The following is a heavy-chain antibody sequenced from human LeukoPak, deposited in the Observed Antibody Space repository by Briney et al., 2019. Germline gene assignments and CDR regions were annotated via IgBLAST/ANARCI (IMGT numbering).Heavy chain of an antibody. V-gene: IGHV3-74*01. CDR3: ARDLMDYDVSTGLHHYYMDV. D-gene: IGHD3-9*01. CDR1: GFTFSSYW. CDR2: INGDGRNI. J-gene: IGHJ6*02. Sequence: GRSLRLSCVASGFTFSSYWMHWVRQDPRKGLVWVSRINGDGRNINYADSVRGRFTISRDNAKNTLYLQMNTLRVEDTAVYYCARDLMDYDVSTGLHHYYMDVWGQGTTVTVSS.